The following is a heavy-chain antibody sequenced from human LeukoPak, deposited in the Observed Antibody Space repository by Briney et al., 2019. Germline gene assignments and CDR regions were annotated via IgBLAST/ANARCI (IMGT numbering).Heavy chain of an antibody. Sequence: PSETLSLTCTVSGGSISSYYWSWIRQPPGKGLEWIGYIYYSGSTNYNPSLKSRVTISVDTSKNQFSLKLSSVTAADTAVYYCARGTKRYSYGYVSDYWGQGTLVTVSS. CDR2: IYYSGST. V-gene: IGHV4-59*12. J-gene: IGHJ4*02. CDR1: GGSISSYY. CDR3: ARGTKRYSYGYVSDY. D-gene: IGHD5-18*01.